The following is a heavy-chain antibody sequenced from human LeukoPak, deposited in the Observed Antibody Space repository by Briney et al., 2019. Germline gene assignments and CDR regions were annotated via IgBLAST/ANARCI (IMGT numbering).Heavy chain of an antibody. CDR3: ARGLPPRRNYDSSGYYSYYFDY. D-gene: IGHD3-22*01. V-gene: IGHV1-18*01. CDR2: ISGYNRNT. J-gene: IGHJ4*02. Sequence: ASVKVSCKASGYTFTNYGITWVRQAPGQGLEWMGWISGYNRNTKYAQKFQGRVTMTTDTSTSTVYMDLRSLRSDDTGVYFCARGLPPRRNYDSSGYYSYYFDYWGQGTLVTVSS. CDR1: GYTFTNYG.